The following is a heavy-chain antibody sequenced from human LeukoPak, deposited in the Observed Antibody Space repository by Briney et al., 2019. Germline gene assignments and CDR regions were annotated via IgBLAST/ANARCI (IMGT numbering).Heavy chain of an antibody. J-gene: IGHJ6*02. D-gene: IGHD3-22*01. CDR1: GFTFSSYA. V-gene: IGHV3-30-3*01. Sequence: PGRSLRLSCAASGFTFSSYAMHWVRQAPGKGLEWVAVISYDGSNKCYADSVKGRFTISRDNSKNTLYLQMNSLRAEDTAVYYCARGEWSDSSGYYYYYGMDVWGQGTTVTVSS. CDR2: ISYDGSNK. CDR3: ARGEWSDSSGYYYYYGMDV.